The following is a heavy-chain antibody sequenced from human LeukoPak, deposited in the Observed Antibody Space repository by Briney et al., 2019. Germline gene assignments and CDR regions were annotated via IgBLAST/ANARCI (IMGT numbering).Heavy chain of an antibody. CDR2: INPNSGGT. J-gene: IGHJ6*03. CDR1: GYTFTGYY. V-gene: IGHV1-2*02. Sequence: ASVKVSCKASGYTFTGYYMHWVRRAPGQGLEWMGWINPNSGGTNYAQKFQGRVTMTRDTSISTAYMELSRLRSDDTAVYYCASRGRGPYDILTGYYGPYYYYYMDVWGKGTTVTVSS. D-gene: IGHD3-9*01. CDR3: ASRGRGPYDILTGYYGPYYYYYMDV.